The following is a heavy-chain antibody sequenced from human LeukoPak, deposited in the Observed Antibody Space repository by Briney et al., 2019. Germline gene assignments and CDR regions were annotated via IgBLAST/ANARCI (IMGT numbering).Heavy chain of an antibody. J-gene: IGHJ4*02. CDR3: ARDGDDILTEKTNFDY. CDR1: GYTFTGYY. V-gene: IGHV1-2*02. CDR2: INPNSGGT. Sequence: ASVKVSCKASGYTFTGYYMHWVRQAPGQGLEWMGWINPNSGGTNYAQKFQGRVTMTRDTSISTAYMELSRLRSDDTAAYYCARDGDDILTEKTNFDYWGQGTLVTVSS. D-gene: IGHD3-9*01.